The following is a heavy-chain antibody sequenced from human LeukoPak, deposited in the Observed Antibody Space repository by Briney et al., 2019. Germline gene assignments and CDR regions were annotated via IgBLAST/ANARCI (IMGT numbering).Heavy chain of an antibody. CDR3: ARERYSSSSWRTDAFDI. CDR2: IIPIFGTA. Sequence: SVKVSCKASGGTFSSYAISWVRQAPGQGLEWMGGIIPIFGTANYAQKFQGRVTITTDESTSTAYMELSSLRSEDMGVYYCARERYSSSSWRTDAFDIWVQGTMVTVSS. D-gene: IGHD6-6*01. V-gene: IGHV1-69*05. J-gene: IGHJ3*02. CDR1: GGTFSSYA.